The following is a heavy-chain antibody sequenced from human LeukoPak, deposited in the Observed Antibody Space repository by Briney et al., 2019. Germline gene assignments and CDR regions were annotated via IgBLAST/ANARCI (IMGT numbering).Heavy chain of an antibody. J-gene: IGHJ4*02. Sequence: KPGGSLRLSCAASGFTFSSYSMNWVRQAPGKGLEWVSSISSSSSYIYYADSVKGRFTISRDNAKNSLYLQMNSLRAEDTAVYYCARGFFDYVWGSYRSISFDYWGQGTPVTVSS. V-gene: IGHV3-21*01. CDR1: GFTFSSYS. CDR3: ARGFFDYVWGSYRSISFDY. D-gene: IGHD3-16*02. CDR2: ISSSSSYI.